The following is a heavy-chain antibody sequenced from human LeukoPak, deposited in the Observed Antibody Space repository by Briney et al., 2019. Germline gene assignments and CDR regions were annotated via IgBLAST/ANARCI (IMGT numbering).Heavy chain of an antibody. D-gene: IGHD5-24*01. CDR2: ISADGGSP. CDR3: ARDTMKLLQLDNFDN. J-gene: IGHJ4*02. V-gene: IGHV3-23*01. Sequence: GGSLRLSCAATGFTFSNFGMSWVRQAPGKGPEWLSGISADGGSPYYADSMKGRFAVSRDNSKDILYLQMDSLRAEDAAVYYCARDTMKLLQLDNFDNWGQGTLVTVSS. CDR1: GFTFSNFG.